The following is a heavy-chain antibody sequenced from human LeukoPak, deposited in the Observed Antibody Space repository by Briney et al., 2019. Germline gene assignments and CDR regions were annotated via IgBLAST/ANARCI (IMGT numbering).Heavy chain of an antibody. D-gene: IGHD3-10*01. V-gene: IGHV4-4*02. Sequence: PSGTLSLTCAGSGGSISSSNWWSWVRQPPGKGLEWIGEIYHSGSTNYNPSLKSRVTISVDTSKNQFSLKLSSVTAADTAVYYCARTLWFRAGPPDYWGQGTLVTVSS. CDR3: ARTLWFRAGPPDY. J-gene: IGHJ4*02. CDR2: IYHSGST. CDR1: GGSISSSNW.